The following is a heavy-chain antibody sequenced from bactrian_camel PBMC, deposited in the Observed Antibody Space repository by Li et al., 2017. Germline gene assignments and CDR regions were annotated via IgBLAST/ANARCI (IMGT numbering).Heavy chain of an antibody. Sequence: HVQLVESGGESVQPGGSLTLSCEVSGDGVSSHCMGWFRQAPGKGLEWVSGINSGGGSTNYANSVKGRFTISRDDAKNTVYLRLNSLQTEDTAMYYCAKDYVDGLGIDSWGQGTQVTVS. CDR1: GDGVSSHC. V-gene: IGHV3S1*01. J-gene: IGHJ4*01. CDR2: INSGGGST. D-gene: IGHD5*01. CDR3: AKDYVDGLGIDS.